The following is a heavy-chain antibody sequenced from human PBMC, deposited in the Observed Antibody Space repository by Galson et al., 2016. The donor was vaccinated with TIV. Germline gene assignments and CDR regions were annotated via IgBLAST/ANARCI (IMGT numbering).Heavy chain of an antibody. V-gene: IGHV1-18*01. D-gene: IGHD6-13*01. CDR3: ARAAKPPVPVADI. CDR1: GYGFSNYG. CDR2: ISSYNGHI. Sequence: SVKVSCKVSGYGFSNYGFIWVRQAPGQGLEWVGWISSYNGHIEYAQKFQGRGTLTTDASTSTAYMELRSLRSNDTAVYYCARAAKPPVPVADIWGQGTMVTVSS. J-gene: IGHJ3*02.